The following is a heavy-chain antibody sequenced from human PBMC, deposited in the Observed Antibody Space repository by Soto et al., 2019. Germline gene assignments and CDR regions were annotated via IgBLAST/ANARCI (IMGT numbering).Heavy chain of an antibody. D-gene: IGHD6-13*01. Sequence: QSGGSLRLSCAASGFTFSSYAMHWVRQAPGKGLEWVAVISYDGSNKYYADSVKGRFTISRDNSKNTLYLQMNSLRAEDTAVYYCARDLNPHIAAAGFTNYYYYYGMDVWGQGTTVTVSS. CDR3: ARDLNPHIAAAGFTNYYYYYGMDV. CDR2: ISYDGSNK. V-gene: IGHV3-30-3*01. CDR1: GFTFSSYA. J-gene: IGHJ6*02.